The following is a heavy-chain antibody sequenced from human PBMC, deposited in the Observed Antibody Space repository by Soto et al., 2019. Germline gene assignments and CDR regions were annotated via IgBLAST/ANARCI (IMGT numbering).Heavy chain of an antibody. V-gene: IGHV4-30-2*01. CDR2: IYHSGST. D-gene: IGHD3-22*01. CDR1: GGSVNTAGYS. J-gene: IGHJ3*02. Sequence: QLQLQESGSGLVKPSQTLSLSCAVSGGSVNTAGYSWSWIRQPPGKGLQWIGCIYHSGSTYYNPCLESRFTISLDESNNHSSLQLTSETAADTAVYCCARVPIYYDSSGYYHYGTFDIWGQGTMVSVSS. CDR3: ARVPIYYDSSGYYHYGTFDI.